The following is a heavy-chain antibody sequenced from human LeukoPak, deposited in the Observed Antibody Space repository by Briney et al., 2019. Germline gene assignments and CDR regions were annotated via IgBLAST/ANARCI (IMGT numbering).Heavy chain of an antibody. CDR3: ARDPDISTNWFDP. CDR2: ISTYNGNT. Sequence: GASVKVSCTASGYTFISYGISWGRPAPGQGLEWMGWISTYNGNTNYAQKFQGRVTMTTDTSTSTAYMELRSLRSDDTAVYYCARDPDISTNWFDPWGQGTLVTVSS. CDR1: GYTFISYG. D-gene: IGHD3-9*01. J-gene: IGHJ5*02. V-gene: IGHV1-18*01.